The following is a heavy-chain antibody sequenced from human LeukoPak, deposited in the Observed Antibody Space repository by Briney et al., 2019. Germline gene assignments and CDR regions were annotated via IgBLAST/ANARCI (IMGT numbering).Heavy chain of an antibody. J-gene: IGHJ4*02. V-gene: IGHV3-23*01. Sequence: PGGSLRLSCAASGFTFSSYAMSWVRQAPGKGLEWVSAISGSGDTTYYEDSVKGRFTISRDNSKNTLYLQMNSLRAEDTAVYYCAKDVSVDYGDYLGGYWGQGTLVTVSS. CDR2: ISGSGDTT. CDR3: AKDVSVDYGDYLGGY. CDR1: GFTFSSYA. D-gene: IGHD4-17*01.